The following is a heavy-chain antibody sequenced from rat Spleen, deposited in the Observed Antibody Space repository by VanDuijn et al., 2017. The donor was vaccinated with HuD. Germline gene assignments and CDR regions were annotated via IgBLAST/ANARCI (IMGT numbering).Heavy chain of an antibody. V-gene: IGHV2S12*01. D-gene: IGHD4-1*01. CDR1: GFSFNSNG. Sequence: QVELKESGPGLVQPSQTLSLTCSVSGFSFNSNGLSWVRQPPGKGLELIAAISSGGKTYYNSDLKSRLSISRDTSKSQVFLKMNNLQTEDTAIYFCTREGFSDTFFDFWGQGVMVTVSS. CDR2: ISSGGKT. CDR3: TREGFSDTFFDF. J-gene: IGHJ2*01.